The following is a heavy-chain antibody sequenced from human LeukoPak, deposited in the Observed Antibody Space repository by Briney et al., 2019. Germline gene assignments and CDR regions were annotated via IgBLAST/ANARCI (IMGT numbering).Heavy chain of an antibody. J-gene: IGHJ4*02. CDR1: GYTFSKYL. CDR3: ARGDGYHLDY. V-gene: IGHV1-2*02. D-gene: IGHD5-24*01. Sequence: ASVEVSCEASGYTFSKYLIHWVRQAPGQGLEWMGWITPNSGDTNYAQKFQGRVTMSTDTSITTAYMELRRLRSDDTAVYYCARGDGYHLDYWGQGTLVTVSS. CDR2: ITPNSGDT.